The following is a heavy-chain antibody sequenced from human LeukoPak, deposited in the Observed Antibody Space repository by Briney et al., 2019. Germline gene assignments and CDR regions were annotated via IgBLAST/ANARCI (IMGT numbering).Heavy chain of an antibody. CDR3: AREGYDYVWGNYRHFDY. V-gene: IGHV4-39*07. J-gene: IGHJ4*02. Sequence: SETLSLTCTVSGGSISSSSYYWGWIRQPPGKGLEWIGHIYTTGSTNYNPSLKSRVTISVDTSKNQFSLKLSSVTAADTAMYYCAREGYDYVWGNYRHFDYWGQGTLVTVSS. D-gene: IGHD3-16*02. CDR2: IYTTGST. CDR1: GGSISSSSYY.